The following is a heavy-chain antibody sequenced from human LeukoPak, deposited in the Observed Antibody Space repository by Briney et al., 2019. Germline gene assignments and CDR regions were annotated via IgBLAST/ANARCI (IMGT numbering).Heavy chain of an antibody. J-gene: IGHJ4*02. V-gene: IGHV4-38-2*02. D-gene: IGHD5/OR15-5a*01. CDR1: DYSISSGYGYY. Sequence: SETLSLTCSVSDYSISSGYGYYWGWIRQPPGKGLEWIGNIYHSGITYYNHFNSSLKSRVTISIDTSKNQFSLRLTSVTAADTAVYFCATLVSTRYYFDYWGQGTLVTVSS. CDR2: IYHSGIT. CDR3: ATLVSTRYYFDY.